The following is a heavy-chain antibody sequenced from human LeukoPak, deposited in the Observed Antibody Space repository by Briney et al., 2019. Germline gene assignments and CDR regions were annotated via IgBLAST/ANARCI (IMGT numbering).Heavy chain of an antibody. CDR3: ARWFHGGFAYFQH. J-gene: IGHJ1*01. V-gene: IGHV4-39*01. CDR1: GGSISSSSYY. Sequence: SETLSLTCTVSGGSISSSSYYWGWIRQPPGKGLEWIGSIYYTGSTFYNPSLRSRVTISVDTSKNQFSLKLSSVTAADTAVYYCARWFHGGFAYFQHWGQGTLVTVNS. CDR2: IYYTGST. D-gene: IGHD4-23*01.